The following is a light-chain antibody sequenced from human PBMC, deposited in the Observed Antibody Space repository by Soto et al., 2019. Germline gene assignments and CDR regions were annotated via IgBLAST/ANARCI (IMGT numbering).Light chain of an antibody. CDR2: DAY. CDR3: QQYNSYPWT. V-gene: IGKV1-5*01. J-gene: IGKJ1*01. CDR1: QSIRSW. Sequence: DIQMTQSPSILSASVGDRVTITCRASQSIRSWLAWYQQKPGKAPKLLIYDAYSLESGVPSRFSGRRSGTEFTLTIAGLQPDDFATYYCQQYNSYPWTFGQGTKVDIK.